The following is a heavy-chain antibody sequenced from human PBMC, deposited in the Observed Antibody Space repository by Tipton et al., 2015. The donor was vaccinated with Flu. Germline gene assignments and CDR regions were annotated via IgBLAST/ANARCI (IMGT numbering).Heavy chain of an antibody. CDR1: GGSISSYY. Sequence: LRLSCTVSGGSISSYYWSWIRQPPGKGLEWIGCIYYSGSTNYNPSLKSRVTISVDTSKNQFSLKLSSVTAADTAVYYCARVSSSSSWSQDWYFDLWGRGTLVTVSS. D-gene: IGHD6-13*01. CDR2: IYYSGST. CDR3: ARVSSSSSWSQDWYFDL. V-gene: IGHV4-59*01. J-gene: IGHJ2*01.